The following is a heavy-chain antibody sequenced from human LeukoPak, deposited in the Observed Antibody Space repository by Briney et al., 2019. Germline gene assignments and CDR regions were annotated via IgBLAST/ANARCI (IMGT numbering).Heavy chain of an antibody. D-gene: IGHD6-19*01. CDR3: ARGGSSGWYAYYFDY. J-gene: IGHJ4*02. Sequence: GGSLRLSCAASGFTFSSYSMNWVRQAPGKGLEWVSSISSSSSYIYYADSVKGRFAISRDNAKNSLYLQMNSLRAEDTAVYYCARGGSSGWYAYYFDYWGQGTLVTVSS. CDR1: GFTFSSYS. V-gene: IGHV3-21*01. CDR2: ISSSSSYI.